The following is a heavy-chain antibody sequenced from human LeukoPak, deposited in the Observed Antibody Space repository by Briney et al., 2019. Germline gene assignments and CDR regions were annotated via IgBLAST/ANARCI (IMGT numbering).Heavy chain of an antibody. Sequence: GASVKVSCKASGYTFTSYGISWVRQAPGQGLEWMGWISAYNGNTNYAQKLQGRVTMTTDTSTSTAYMELRSLRSDDTAVYYCARVRHWEYSSPVPNFDYWGQGTLVTVSS. CDR2: ISAYNGNT. CDR1: GYTFTSYG. J-gene: IGHJ4*02. D-gene: IGHD6-6*01. CDR3: ARVRHWEYSSPVPNFDY. V-gene: IGHV1-18*01.